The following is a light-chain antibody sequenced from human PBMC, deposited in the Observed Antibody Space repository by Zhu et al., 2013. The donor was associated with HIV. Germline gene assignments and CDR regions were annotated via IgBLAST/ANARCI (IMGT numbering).Light chain of an antibody. CDR1: SSNIGAGYD. V-gene: IGLV1-40*01. Sequence: QSVLTQPPSVSGAPGQRVTISCTGSSSNIGAGYDVHWYQQLPGTAPKLLIYSNNQRPSGVPDRFSGSKSGTSASLAITGLQSEDEADYYCQSYDSSLSGSRVFGGGTKLTVL. CDR2: SNN. CDR3: QSYDSSLSGSRV. J-gene: IGLJ3*02.